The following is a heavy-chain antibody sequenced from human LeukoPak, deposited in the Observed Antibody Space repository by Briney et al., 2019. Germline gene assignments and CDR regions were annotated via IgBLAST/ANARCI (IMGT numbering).Heavy chain of an antibody. Sequence: PGGSLRLSCAASGFTVSSNYMTWVRQAPGKGLEWVSTIERGTSTLYAGSVKGRFTISRDNTKNTLYLQMNSLRAEDTAVYYCGRGGYDFDAWGPGTTVSVFS. CDR2: IERGTST. V-gene: IGHV3-66*01. J-gene: IGHJ6*02. CDR1: GFTVSSNY. CDR3: GRGGYDFDA. D-gene: IGHD3/OR15-3a*01.